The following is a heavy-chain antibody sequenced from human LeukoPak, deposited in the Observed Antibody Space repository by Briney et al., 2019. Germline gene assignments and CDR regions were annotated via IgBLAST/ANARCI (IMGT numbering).Heavy chain of an antibody. CDR1: GFTFSAFW. Sequence: GGSLRLSCAASGFTFSAFWMHWVRQAPGKGLVWVSRIASDGSSTTYADSVKGRFSISRDNAKNTLYLQMNSLRVEDTAVYYCARGRPHGNDYWGQGTLVTVSS. CDR2: IASDGSST. V-gene: IGHV3-74*01. D-gene: IGHD4-23*01. J-gene: IGHJ4*02. CDR3: ARGRPHGNDY.